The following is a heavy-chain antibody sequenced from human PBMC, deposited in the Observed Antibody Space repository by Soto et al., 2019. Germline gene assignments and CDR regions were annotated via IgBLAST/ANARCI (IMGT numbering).Heavy chain of an antibody. Sequence: ASVKVSCKASGYTFNNYCIHWVRQAPGQRPEWMGWINAGNGDTRYSQKFQGRVTITRDTSASTAYMELSSLRSEDTAVYYCARGITLPTPLDDWGQGTLVTVSS. CDR1: GYTFNNYC. V-gene: IGHV1-3*01. CDR2: INAGNGDT. J-gene: IGHJ4*02. CDR3: ARGITLPTPLDD. D-gene: IGHD1-20*01.